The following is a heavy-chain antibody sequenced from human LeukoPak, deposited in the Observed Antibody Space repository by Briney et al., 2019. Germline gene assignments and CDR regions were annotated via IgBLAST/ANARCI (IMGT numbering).Heavy chain of an antibody. J-gene: IGHJ5*02. V-gene: IGHV6-1*01. Sequence: SQTLSLTCAISGDSVSINSAAWNWIRQSPSRGLEWLGRTYYRSKWYNGYAVSVKSRITINPDTSKNQFSLQLNSVTPEDTAVYYCARDLGLAAAGFSHWFDPWGQGTLVTVSS. CDR3: ARDLGLAAAGFSHWFDP. CDR1: GDSVSINSAA. CDR2: TYYRSKWYN. D-gene: IGHD6-13*01.